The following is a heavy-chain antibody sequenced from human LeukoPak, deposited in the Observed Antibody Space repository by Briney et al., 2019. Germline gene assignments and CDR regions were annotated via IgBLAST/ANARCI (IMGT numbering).Heavy chain of an antibody. V-gene: IGHV3-30*18. Sequence: GGSLRLSCAASGFTFSSYGMHWVRQAPGKGLEWVSIISGDGSKKYYADSVKGRFTISRDNSKSTLYLQMNSLRGEDTAVYYCAKADSSSCPDFWGQGTLATVSS. CDR1: GFTFSSYG. CDR2: ISGDGSKK. D-gene: IGHD6-13*01. CDR3: AKADSSSCPDF. J-gene: IGHJ4*02.